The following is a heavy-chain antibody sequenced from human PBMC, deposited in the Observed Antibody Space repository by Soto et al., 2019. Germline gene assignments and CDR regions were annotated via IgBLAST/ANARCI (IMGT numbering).Heavy chain of an antibody. D-gene: IGHD5-18*01. V-gene: IGHV4-61*01. Sequence: PSETLSLTCTVSGGSVSSGSYYWSWIRQPPGKGLEWIGYIYYSGSTNYNPSLKSRVTISVDTSKNQISLKLSSVTAADTAVYYCARGVPYSYGYVSWFDPWGQGTLVTVSS. J-gene: IGHJ5*02. CDR1: GGSVSSGSYY. CDR2: IYYSGST. CDR3: ARGVPYSYGYVSWFDP.